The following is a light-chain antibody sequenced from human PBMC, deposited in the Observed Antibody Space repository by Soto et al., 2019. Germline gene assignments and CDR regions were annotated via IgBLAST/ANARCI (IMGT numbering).Light chain of an antibody. CDR2: RAS. Sequence: IVLTQSPANLSVSPGERATLSCRASESVSDDLAWYQQKPGRAPRLLIYRASSRAAGVSARISGSGSGTEFTLSISSLQPEDSAVYYCQQYYNWPPITFGQGTRLEI. CDR1: ESVSDD. CDR3: QQYYNWPPIT. V-gene: IGKV3-15*01. J-gene: IGKJ5*01.